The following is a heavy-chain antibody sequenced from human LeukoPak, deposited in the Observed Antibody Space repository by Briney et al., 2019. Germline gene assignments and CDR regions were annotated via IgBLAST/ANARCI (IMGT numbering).Heavy chain of an antibody. CDR2: VDPNSGGT. D-gene: IGHD3-10*01. V-gene: IGHV1-2*02. J-gene: IGHJ4*02. CDR3: ARDRPLDADDYYGFYYFDY. Sequence: ASVKVSCKASGYTFTDCYIHWVRQVPGQGLEWMGWVDPNSGGTNHAQKFQGRVTMTRDTSISTAYMELSRLRSDDTAVYYCARDRPLDADDYYGFYYFDYWGQGTLVTVSS. CDR1: GYTFTDCY.